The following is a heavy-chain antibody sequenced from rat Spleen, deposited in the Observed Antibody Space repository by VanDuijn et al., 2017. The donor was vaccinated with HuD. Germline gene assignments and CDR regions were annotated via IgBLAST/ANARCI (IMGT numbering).Heavy chain of an antibody. J-gene: IGHJ3*01. D-gene: IGHD1-10*01. CDR2: INSAGST. V-gene: IGHV3-3*01. Sequence: EVQLQESGPGLVKPSQSLSLTCSVTGHSITSSYRWNWIRKFPGNKLEWMGYINSAGSTNYNPSLKSRISLTRETSKNQFFLQVNSVTTEETATYYCARQDNYVGFAYWGQGTLVTVSS. CDR1: GHSITSSYR. CDR3: ARQDNYVGFAY.